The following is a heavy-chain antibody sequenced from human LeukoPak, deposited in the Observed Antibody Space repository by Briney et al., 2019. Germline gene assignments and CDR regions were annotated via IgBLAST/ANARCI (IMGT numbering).Heavy chain of an antibody. J-gene: IGHJ3*02. Sequence: ASVKVSCKASGYIFTSYYMHWVRQAPGQGLEWMGIINPSGGSTSYAQKFQGRVTMTRDTSTSTVYMELSSLRSEDTAVYYCARDPDYYDSSGGFDIWGQGTMVTVSS. CDR1: GYIFTSYY. V-gene: IGHV1-46*01. D-gene: IGHD3-22*01. CDR2: INPSGGST. CDR3: ARDPDYYDSSGGFDI.